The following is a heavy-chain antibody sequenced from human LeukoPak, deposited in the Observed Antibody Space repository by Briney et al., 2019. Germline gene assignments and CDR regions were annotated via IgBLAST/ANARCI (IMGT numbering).Heavy chain of an antibody. CDR1: GFTFSTYG. J-gene: IGHJ6*03. V-gene: IGHV3-30*02. D-gene: IGHD4-17*01. CDR3: ATRHPKTTYYYMDV. Sequence: SLRPSCTASGFTFSTYGMHWGRQAPGKGLEWVAFIRYDGSDKYYADSVKGRFTISRDNSKNTVWLQMSSVRPEDTAVYYCATRHPKTTYYYMDVWGTGTTVTVAS. CDR2: IRYDGSDK.